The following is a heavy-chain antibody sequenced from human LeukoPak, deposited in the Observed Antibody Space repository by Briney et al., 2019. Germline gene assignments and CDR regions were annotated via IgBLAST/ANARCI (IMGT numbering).Heavy chain of an antibody. CDR2: IYSGGST. V-gene: IGHV3-53*01. J-gene: IGHJ6*03. CDR1: GFTVSSNY. D-gene: IGHD4-23*01. CDR3: AATVVTPGWSYYYYMDV. Sequence: GGSLRLSCAASGFTVSSNYMSWVRQAPGKGLEWVSVIYSGGSTYYADSVKGRFTISRDNSKNTLYLQMNSLRAEDTAVYYCAATVVTPGWSYYYYMDVWGKGTTVTVSS.